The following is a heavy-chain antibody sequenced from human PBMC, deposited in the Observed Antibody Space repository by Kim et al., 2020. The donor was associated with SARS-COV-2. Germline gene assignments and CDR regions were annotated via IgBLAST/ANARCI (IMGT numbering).Heavy chain of an antibody. Sequence: TSYAQKFKGRVTMTRDTSTSTVYMERSSLRAEDTAVYYCARDGLSSSWSYWGQGTLVTVSS. J-gene: IGHJ4*02. CDR3: ARDGLSSSWSY. V-gene: IGHV1-46*01. D-gene: IGHD6-13*01. CDR2: T.